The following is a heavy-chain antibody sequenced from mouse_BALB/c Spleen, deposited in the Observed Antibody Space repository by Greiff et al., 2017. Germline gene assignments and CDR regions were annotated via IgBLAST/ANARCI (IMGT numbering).Heavy chain of an antibody. D-gene: IGHD1-1*01. CDR2: IDPANGTT. J-gene: IGHJ2*01. CDR1: GFNIKDTY. Sequence: VQLQQSGAELVKPGASVKLSCTASGFNIKDTYMHWVKQRPEQGLEWIGRIDPANGTTKYDPKFQGKATITADTSSNTAYLQLSRLTSEDTAVYYCARSEIYYYGSSYETFDYWGQGTTLTVSS. V-gene: IGHV14-3*02. CDR3: ARSEIYYYGSSYETFDY.